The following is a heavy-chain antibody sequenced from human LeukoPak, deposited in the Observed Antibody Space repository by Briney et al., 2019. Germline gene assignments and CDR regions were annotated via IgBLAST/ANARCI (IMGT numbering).Heavy chain of an antibody. J-gene: IGHJ3*02. Sequence: MASETLSLTCAVSDGSISTFYWSWIRQPPGKGLEWIGYTHYSGTTYYNPSLKSRVTMSVNTSKHQFSLEMTSVTAADTAVYYCARDSASSGYMNAFDIWGQGTMVTVSS. CDR3: ARDSASSGYMNAFDI. D-gene: IGHD3-22*01. CDR2: THYSGTT. CDR1: DGSISTFY. V-gene: IGHV4-59*01.